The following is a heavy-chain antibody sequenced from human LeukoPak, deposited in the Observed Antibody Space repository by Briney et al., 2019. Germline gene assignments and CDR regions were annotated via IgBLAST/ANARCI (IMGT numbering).Heavy chain of an antibody. J-gene: IGHJ4*02. CDR3: ARDRHGIPNE. Sequence: SETLSLTCTVSGASVSSDYWSWIRQSPGKGLEWIGYIYHSGHTMSNPSLKSRVSLSLDASNNQFSLKLSSVTAADTAVYYCARDRHGIPNEWGQGTLVTVSS. D-gene: IGHD1-1*01. CDR1: GASVSSDY. V-gene: IGHV4-59*02. CDR2: IYHSGHT.